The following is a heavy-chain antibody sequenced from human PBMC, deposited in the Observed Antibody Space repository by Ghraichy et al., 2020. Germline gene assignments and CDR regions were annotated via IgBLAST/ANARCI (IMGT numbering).Heavy chain of an antibody. CDR3: ARRYGSGASGSYTLDY. CDR2: IYWDDDK. J-gene: IGHJ4*02. D-gene: IGHD3-10*01. CDR1: GFSLTANGVG. Sequence: TLSLTCTLSGFSLTANGVGVAWIRQPPGKALEWLAIIYWDDDKRYSPSLKSRLTITKDTSKNQVVLTMTNMDAEDTAVYFCARRYGSGASGSYTLDYWGQGTLVTVSS. V-gene: IGHV2-5*02.